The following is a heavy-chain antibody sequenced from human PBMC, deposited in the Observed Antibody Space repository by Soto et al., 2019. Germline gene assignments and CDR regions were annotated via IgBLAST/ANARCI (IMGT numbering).Heavy chain of an antibody. CDR3: ARGAQVVTPYYFDY. V-gene: IGHV4-31*03. CDR2: IYYSGST. J-gene: IGHJ4*02. Sequence: PSETLFLTCTVSGGSISSGGYYWSWIRQHPGKGLEWIGYIYYSGSTYYNPSLKSRVTISVDTSKNQFSLKLSSVTAADTAVYYCARGAQVVTPYYFDYWGQGTLVTVS. D-gene: IGHD2-21*02. CDR1: GGSISSGGYY.